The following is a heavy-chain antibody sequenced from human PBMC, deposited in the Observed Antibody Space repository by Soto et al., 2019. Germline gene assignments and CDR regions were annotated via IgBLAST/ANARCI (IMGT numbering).Heavy chain of an antibody. CDR1: GFTVNSNY. V-gene: IGHV3-53*02. CDR2: TNTGGTT. CDR3: AKGDGLILAV. Sequence: EVQVLATGGGLIQPGGPLRLSCAASGFTVNSNYMSWVRQAPGEGLQWVSITNTGGTTYYADSVKGRFTVSRDNSKNTLYLQMNSLRAEDTAVYYCAKGDGLILAVWGQGTTVSVSS. J-gene: IGHJ6*02. D-gene: IGHD1-26*01.